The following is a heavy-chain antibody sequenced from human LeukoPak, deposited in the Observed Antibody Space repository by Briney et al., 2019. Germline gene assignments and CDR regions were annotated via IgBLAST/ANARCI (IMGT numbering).Heavy chain of an antibody. D-gene: IGHD1-26*01. CDR3: ARGNRWELLPFDY. V-gene: IGHV4-31*03. J-gene: IGHJ4*02. CDR1: GGSISSGGYY. CDR2: IYYSGST. Sequence: SETLSLTCTVSGGSISSGGYYWRWIRQHPGKGLEWIGYIYYSGSTYYNPSLKSRVTISVDTSKNQFSLKLSSVTAADTAVYYCARGNRWELLPFDYWGQGTLVTVSS.